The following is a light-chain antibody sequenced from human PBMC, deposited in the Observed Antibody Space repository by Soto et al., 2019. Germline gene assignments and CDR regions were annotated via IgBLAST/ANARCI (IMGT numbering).Light chain of an antibody. CDR1: SSDIALYKY. CDR2: EVN. CDR3: SSYAGSNNWV. J-gene: IGLJ3*02. Sequence: QSVLTQPPSASGSPGQSVTISCTGTSSDIALYKYVSWYQQHPGKAPKLMIYEVNKRPSGVPDRFSGSKSGDAASLTVSGLQAEDEANYYCSSYAGSNNWVFGGGTKVTVL. V-gene: IGLV2-8*01.